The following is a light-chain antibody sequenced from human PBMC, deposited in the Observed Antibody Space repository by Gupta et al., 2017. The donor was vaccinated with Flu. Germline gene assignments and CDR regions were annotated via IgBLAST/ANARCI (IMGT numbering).Light chain of an antibody. Sequence: EIVMTQSPATLSVSPGERATLSCRVSQSVSSNLAWYQQKPGQAPRLLIYGASTRATGIPARFSGSGSGTEFTLTISSRQSEDFAVYYCQQYNNWPPWTFGQRTKVEIK. J-gene: IGKJ1*01. CDR3: QQYNNWPPWT. CDR2: GAS. CDR1: QSVSSN. V-gene: IGKV3-15*01.